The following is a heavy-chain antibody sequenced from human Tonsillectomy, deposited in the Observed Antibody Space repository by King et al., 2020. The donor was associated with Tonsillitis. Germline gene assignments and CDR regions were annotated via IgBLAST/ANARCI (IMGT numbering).Heavy chain of an antibody. V-gene: IGHV3-9*01. J-gene: IGHJ4*02. CDR2: ISWNSGRI. D-gene: IGHD3-16*01. Sequence: VQLVESGGGLVQPGRSLRLCCAASGFTFDDNAMHWVRQIPGKGLEWVSGISWNSGRIAYAESVKGRFTISRDNAKNSLYLQMNSLRAEDTALYYCAKEHFGRRGVMETTFAHWGQGTLVTVSS. CDR3: AKEHFGRRGVMETTFAH. CDR1: GFTFDDNA.